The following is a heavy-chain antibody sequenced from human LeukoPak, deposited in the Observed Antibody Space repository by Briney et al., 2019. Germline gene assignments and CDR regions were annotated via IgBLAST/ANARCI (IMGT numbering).Heavy chain of an antibody. Sequence: GGSLTLSCAASGFTFRSYAMSWVRQAPGKGLEWVLTLSGNGFTTYYADSVKGRFTISRDNSKNTLYLKMNSLRAEDTAVYYCAKGHGWEASYYYYYMDVWGKGTTVTISS. J-gene: IGHJ6*03. V-gene: IGHV3-23*01. CDR1: GFTFRSYA. CDR3: AKGHGWEASYYYYYMDV. CDR2: LSGNGFTT. D-gene: IGHD1-26*01.